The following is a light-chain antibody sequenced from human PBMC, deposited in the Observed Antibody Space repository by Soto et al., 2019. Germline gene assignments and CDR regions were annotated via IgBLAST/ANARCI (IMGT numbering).Light chain of an antibody. V-gene: IGLV2-14*01. CDR2: EVS. CDR3: SSYTSSSTLLV. J-gene: IGLJ2*01. CDR1: SSDVGGYNY. Sequence: QSVLTQPASVSGSPGQSITISCTGTSSDVGGYNYVSWYQRHPGKAPKLMIYEVSNRPSGVSNRFSGSKSGNTASLTISGLQAEDEADYCSSYTSSSTLLVFGGGTKLTVL.